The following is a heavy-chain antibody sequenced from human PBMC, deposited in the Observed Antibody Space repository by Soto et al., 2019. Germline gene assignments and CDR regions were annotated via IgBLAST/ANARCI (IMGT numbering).Heavy chain of an antibody. V-gene: IGHV1-69*08. Sequence: QVQLVQSGAEVKKPGSSVKVSCKASGGTFSSYTISWVRQAPGQGLEWMGRIIPILGIANYAQKFHGRVTITADKSTSTAYLELSSLRSEDTAVYYCARDRGGAYDILTGSDYWGQGTLVTVSS. CDR1: GGTFSSYT. D-gene: IGHD3-9*01. CDR3: ARDRGGAYDILTGSDY. CDR2: IIPILGIA. J-gene: IGHJ4*02.